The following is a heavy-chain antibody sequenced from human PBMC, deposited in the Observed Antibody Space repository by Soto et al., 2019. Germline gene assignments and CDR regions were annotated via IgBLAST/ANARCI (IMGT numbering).Heavy chain of an antibody. J-gene: IGHJ3*01. D-gene: IGHD2-2*01. V-gene: IGHV4-31*03. CDR3: AKGISS. CDR2: IYYSGST. CDR1: GGSISSGGYY. Sequence: QVQLQESGPGLVKPSQTLSLTCTVSGGSISSGGYYWSWIRQHPGKGLEWIGYIYYSGSTDYNPSHNRRVSIREDTAKNQFTLKLSTVTGQDTAVSYGAKGISSWGQGKILTVSS.